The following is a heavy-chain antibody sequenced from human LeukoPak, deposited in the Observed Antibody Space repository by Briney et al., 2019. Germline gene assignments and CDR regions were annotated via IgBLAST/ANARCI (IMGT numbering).Heavy chain of an antibody. D-gene: IGHD2-15*01. CDR2: ISSSSSYI. J-gene: IGHJ4*02. CDR1: GFTFSSYS. V-gene: IGHV3-21*01. Sequence: GGSLRLSCAASGFTFSSYSMNWVRQAPGKGPEWVSSISSSSSYIYYADSVKGRFTISRDNAKNSLYLQMNSLRAEDTAVYYCARELGYCSGGSCSRNPFDYWGQGTLVTVSS. CDR3: ARELGYCSGGSCSRNPFDY.